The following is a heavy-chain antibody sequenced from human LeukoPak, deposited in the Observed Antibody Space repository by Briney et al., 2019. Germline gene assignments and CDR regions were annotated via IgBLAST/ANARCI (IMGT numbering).Heavy chain of an antibody. CDR2: INSDGRST. D-gene: IGHD3-16*01. CDR3: ARGAHYGMDV. V-gene: IGHV3-74*01. Sequence: GGSLRLSCVASGFTFSTYWMDWVRQAPGKGLVWVSHINSDGRSTDYADSVKGRFAISRDNAENTLYLQMNSLRAEDTAVYYCARGAHYGMDVWGQGTTVTVSS. CDR1: GFTFSTYW. J-gene: IGHJ6*02.